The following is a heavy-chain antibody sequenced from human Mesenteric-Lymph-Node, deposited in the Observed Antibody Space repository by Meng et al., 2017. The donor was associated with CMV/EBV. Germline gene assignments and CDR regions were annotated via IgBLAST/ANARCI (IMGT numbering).Heavy chain of an antibody. Sequence: SVKVSCKASGGTFSSYAISWVRQAPGQGLEWMGGIIPIFGTANYAQKFQGRVTITTDESTSTAYMELSSLRSEDTAVYYCARNGVFTFYFDYWGQGTLVTVSS. CDR3: ARNGVFTFYFDY. D-gene: IGHD3-10*01. CDR1: GGTFSSYA. V-gene: IGHV1-69*05. CDR2: IIPIFGTA. J-gene: IGHJ4*02.